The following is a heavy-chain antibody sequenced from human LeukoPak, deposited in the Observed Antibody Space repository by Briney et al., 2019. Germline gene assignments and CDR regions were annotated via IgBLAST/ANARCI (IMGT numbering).Heavy chain of an antibody. CDR1: GFSFNNYR. J-gene: IGHJ3*01. CDR3: ARSSYSSSSSV. Sequence: GGSLRLSCVASGFSFNNYRMTWVRQAPGKGLEWVANIKQDGSEKQYVDSVKGRFAISRDNAKKSLYLQINTLRAEDTAVYYCARSSYSSSSSVWGQGTMVTVSS. D-gene: IGHD6-6*01. V-gene: IGHV3-7*03. CDR2: IKQDGSEK.